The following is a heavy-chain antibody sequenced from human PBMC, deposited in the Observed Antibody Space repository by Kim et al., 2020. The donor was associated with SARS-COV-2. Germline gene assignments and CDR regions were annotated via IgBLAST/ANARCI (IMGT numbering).Heavy chain of an antibody. CDR1: GFTFSNYN. V-gene: IGHV3-48*04. CDR3: ARQQLQSPYYYYGMDD. Sequence: GGSLRLSCAASGFTFSNYNMNWVRQAPGKGLEWVSYITTSSGTTYYGDSVKGRITISRDNAKNSLYLQMNSLRAEDTAVYYCARQQLQSPYYYYGMDDWG. D-gene: IGHD6-13*01. J-gene: IGHJ6*01. CDR2: ITTSSGTT.